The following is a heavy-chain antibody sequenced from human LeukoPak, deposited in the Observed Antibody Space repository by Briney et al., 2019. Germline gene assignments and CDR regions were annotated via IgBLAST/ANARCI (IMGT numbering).Heavy chain of an antibody. J-gene: IGHJ6*02. CDR2: ISGGGGST. CDR3: ANDTSDYTNFPDV. Sequence: GGSLRLSCAASGFLFTTYAMIWVGQAPRKGLEWVSTISGGGGSTFYADSVKDQFTIYRVNSKNTLYLQMNSLRAEHTPIYYCANDTSDYTNFPDVWGQGTTVTVSS. V-gene: IGHV3-23*01. CDR1: GFLFTTYA. D-gene: IGHD4-11*01.